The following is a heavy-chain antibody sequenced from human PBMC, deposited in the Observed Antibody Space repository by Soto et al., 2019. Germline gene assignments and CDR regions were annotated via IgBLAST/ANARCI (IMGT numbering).Heavy chain of an antibody. D-gene: IGHD6-19*01. CDR1: GFTFNTYE. V-gene: IGHV3-48*03. J-gene: IGHJ4*02. CDR3: ARDRGYNTGWHGGALDF. CDR2: ISSRGTST. Sequence: EVQLVESGGGLVQPGESLRLSCAASGFTFNTYEKNWVRQAPGKGLEWVAYISSRGTSTFYADSVKGRFSISRDNDNDSVSLLMNNLRVDDTAVYYCARDRGYNTGWHGGALDFWGQGTLVTVSS.